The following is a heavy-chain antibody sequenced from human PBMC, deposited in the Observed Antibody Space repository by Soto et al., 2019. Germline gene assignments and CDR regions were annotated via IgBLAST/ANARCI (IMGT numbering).Heavy chain of an antibody. CDR1: GGSISSGGTGSY. CDR2: IYYTGNT. V-gene: IGHV4-31*03. CDR3: ASGHDAYKVRY. D-gene: IGHD1-1*01. J-gene: IGHJ4*02. Sequence: QVQLQESGPGLVKPSQTLSLTCTVSGGSISSGGTGSYWTWIRQLPGKGLEGIGYIYYTGNTYYNPSLKSRATISLDTSENQFSLTLTAVTAADTAVYFCASGHDAYKVRYWGQGTLVTVSS.